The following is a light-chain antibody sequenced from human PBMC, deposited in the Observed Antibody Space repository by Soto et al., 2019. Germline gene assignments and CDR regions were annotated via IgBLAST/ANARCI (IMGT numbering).Light chain of an antibody. J-gene: IGLJ2*01. Sequence: QSALTQPASVSGSPGQSITISCTGTSTDVGAYNYVSWYQQYPGKAPKLMIYEVSNRPSGVSHRFSGSKSASSASLTISGLQAEDEADYYCSSYTTSSTVVFGGGTKLTVL. CDR2: EVS. CDR3: SSYTTSSTVV. V-gene: IGLV2-14*01. CDR1: STDVGAYNY.